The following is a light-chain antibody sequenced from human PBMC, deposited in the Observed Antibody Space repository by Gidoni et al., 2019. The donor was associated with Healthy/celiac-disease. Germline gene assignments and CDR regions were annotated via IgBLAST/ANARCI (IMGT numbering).Light chain of an antibody. CDR3: QQYGSSPYT. CDR1: QSFSSSY. V-gene: IGKV3-20*01. CDR2: VAS. J-gene: IGKJ2*01. Sequence: EIVLTQSPGPLSLSPGERATLSCRASQSFSSSYLAWYQQKPGQAPRLLIYVASSRATGIPDRFSVSGSGTDCTRTISRLEPEDFAVYYCQQYGSSPYTFGQGTKLEIK.